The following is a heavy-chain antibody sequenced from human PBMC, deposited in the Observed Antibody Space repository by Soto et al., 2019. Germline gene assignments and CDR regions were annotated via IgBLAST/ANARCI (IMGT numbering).Heavy chain of an antibody. D-gene: IGHD6-6*01. J-gene: IGHJ5*02. CDR3: ATGGGFIETRMVWFDP. Sequence: SETLSLTCSVYNGSLSGYSWNWIRQPPGKGLEWIGEINHGGTINYNPSLRSRVTMSVDRSRNQFSLKLRSVTAADTAVYYCATGGGFIETRMVWFDPWGQGTQVTVS. CDR2: INHGGTI. V-gene: IGHV4-34*01. CDR1: NGSLSGYS.